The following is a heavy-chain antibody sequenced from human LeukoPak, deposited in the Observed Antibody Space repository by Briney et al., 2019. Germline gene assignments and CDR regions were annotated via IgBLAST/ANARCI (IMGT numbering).Heavy chain of an antibody. CDR1: GFPFSSYW. V-gene: IGHV3-7*03. D-gene: IGHD6-6*01. CDR2: IKQDGSEK. J-gene: IGHJ4*02. CDR3: ARTAARRFDY. Sequence: GGSLRLSCAASGFPFSSYWMSWVRQAPGKGLEWVANIKQDGSEKYYVDSVKGRFTISRDNAKNSLYLQMNSLRSDDTAVYYCARTAARRFDYWGQGTLVTVSS.